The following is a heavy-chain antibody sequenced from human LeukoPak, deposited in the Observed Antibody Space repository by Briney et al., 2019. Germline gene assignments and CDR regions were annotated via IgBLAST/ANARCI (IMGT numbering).Heavy chain of an antibody. CDR3: ARVRQQLVFNWFDP. V-gene: IGHV3-48*03. CDR1: GFTFSSYE. D-gene: IGHD6-13*01. J-gene: IGHJ5*02. CDR2: ISSSGSTI. Sequence: PGGSLRLSCAASGFTFSSYEMNWVRQAPGKGLEWVPYISSSGSTIYYADSVKGRFTISRDNAKNSLYLQMNSLRAEDTAVYYCARVRQQLVFNWFDPWGQGTLVTVSS.